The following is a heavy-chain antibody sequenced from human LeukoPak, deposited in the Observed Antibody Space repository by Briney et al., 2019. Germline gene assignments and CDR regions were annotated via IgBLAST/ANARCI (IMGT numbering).Heavy chain of an antibody. J-gene: IGHJ4*02. CDR3: ARENYYDSNVYYPWYFDY. CDR2: IYSGGST. CDR1: GFTVSSNY. D-gene: IGHD3-22*01. Sequence: GGSLRLSCAASGFTVSSNYMSWVRQAPGKGLEWVSGIYSGGSTYYADSVKGRFTISRDNSKNTLYLQMNSLRAEDTAVYYCARENYYDSNVYYPWYFDYWGQGTLVTVSS. V-gene: IGHV3-53*01.